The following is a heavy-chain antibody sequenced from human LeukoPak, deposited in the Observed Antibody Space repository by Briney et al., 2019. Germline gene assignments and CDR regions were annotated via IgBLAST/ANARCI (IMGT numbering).Heavy chain of an antibody. Sequence: PSETLSLTCAVYGGSFSGYYWSWIRQPPGKGLEWIGEINHSGSTNYNPPLNSRVTISVDTSKNQFSLKLSSVTPADTAVYYCARDLCSGGSCYPGWLDPWGQGTLVTVSS. V-gene: IGHV4-34*01. CDR2: INHSGST. D-gene: IGHD2-15*01. CDR1: GGSFSGYY. CDR3: ARDLCSGGSCYPGWLDP. J-gene: IGHJ5*02.